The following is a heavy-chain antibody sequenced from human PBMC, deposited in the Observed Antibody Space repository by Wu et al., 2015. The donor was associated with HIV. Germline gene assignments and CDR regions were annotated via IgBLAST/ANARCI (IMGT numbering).Heavy chain of an antibody. CDR3: ARGRMGVTVAGTLRF. CDR2: MNPNNGDT. D-gene: IGHD6-19*01. J-gene: IGHJ4*02. V-gene: IGHV1-8*02. CDR1: QSIFSDYY. Sequence: QVQLVQSGPEIKRPRASVKVSCRSHQSIFSDYYIHWVRQAPGQGLEWMGWMNPNNGDTAYAQKFQGRVTMTRNTSISSAYMELSSLRSEDTAVYYCARGRMGVTVAGTLRFWGQGTLVTVSA.